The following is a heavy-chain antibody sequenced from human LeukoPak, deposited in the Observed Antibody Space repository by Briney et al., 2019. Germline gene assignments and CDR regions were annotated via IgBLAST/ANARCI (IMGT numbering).Heavy chain of an antibody. Sequence: PGGSLRLSCAASGFTFSSYSMNWVRQAPGKGLEWVSSISSNSSTIYYADSVKGRFTISRDNAKNSLYLQMNSLRAEDTAVYYCARRGGMTGTTEGWFDPWGQGTLVTVSS. D-gene: IGHD1-20*01. CDR3: ARRGGMTGTTEGWFDP. J-gene: IGHJ5*02. CDR1: GFTFSSYS. CDR2: ISSNSSTI. V-gene: IGHV3-48*01.